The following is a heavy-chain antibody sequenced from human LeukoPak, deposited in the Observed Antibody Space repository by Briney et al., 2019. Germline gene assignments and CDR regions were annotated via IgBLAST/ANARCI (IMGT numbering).Heavy chain of an antibody. D-gene: IGHD4-17*01. CDR3: ARFYGDYAQAFDI. V-gene: IGHV3-53*01. CDR1: GLTVSSNY. J-gene: IGHJ3*02. Sequence: GGSLRLSCAASGLTVSSNYTSWVRQAPGKGLEWVSVIYSGGSTYYADSVTGRFTISRDNSKNTLYLQMNSRRAEDTAVYYCARFYGDYAQAFDIWGQGTMVTVSS. CDR2: IYSGGST.